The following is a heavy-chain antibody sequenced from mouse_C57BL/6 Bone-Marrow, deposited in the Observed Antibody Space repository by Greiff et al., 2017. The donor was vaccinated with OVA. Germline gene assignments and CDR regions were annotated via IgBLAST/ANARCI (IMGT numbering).Heavy chain of an antibody. J-gene: IGHJ2*01. Sequence: EVKLVESGGDLVKPGGSLKLSCAASGFTFSSYGMSWVRQTPDKRLEWVATISSGGSDTYYPGSVKGRFTISRDNAKNTLYLQMSSLKSEDTAMYYCARHGYWGQGTTLTVSS. CDR3: ARHGY. V-gene: IGHV5-6*01. CDR1: GFTFSSYG. CDR2: ISSGGSDT.